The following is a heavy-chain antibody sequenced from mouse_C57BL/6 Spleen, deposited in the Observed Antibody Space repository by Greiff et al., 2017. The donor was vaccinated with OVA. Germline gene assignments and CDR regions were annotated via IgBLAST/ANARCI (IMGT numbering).Heavy chain of an antibody. CDR1: GYTFTDPT. Sequence: VQLQQSDAELVKPGASVKISCKVSGYTFTDPTLHWMKQRPDQGLEWIGYIYPRDGSTKYNEQSKGKATLTADKSSSTAYMQLNSLTSEDSAVYFCARTDGYYPWFAYWGQGTLVTVSA. V-gene: IGHV1-78*01. J-gene: IGHJ3*01. D-gene: IGHD2-3*01. CDR2: IYPRDGST. CDR3: ARTDGYYPWFAY.